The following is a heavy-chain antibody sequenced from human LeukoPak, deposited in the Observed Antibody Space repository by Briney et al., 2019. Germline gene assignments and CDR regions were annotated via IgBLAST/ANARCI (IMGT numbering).Heavy chain of an antibody. CDR2: ISGSSSYI. Sequence: GGSLRLSCAASGFTFSSYSMTWVPQAPGKGLEWVSSISGSSSYIYYAASVKGRFTISRDNARNSLYLQMNSLRAEDPAFYYFARDREGGALVAMIGRRYYYGMVGWGQPSTV. J-gene: IGHJ6*01. CDR1: GFTFSSYS. V-gene: IGHV3-21*01. D-gene: IGHD2-2*01. CDR3: ARDREGGALVAMIGRRYYYGMVG.